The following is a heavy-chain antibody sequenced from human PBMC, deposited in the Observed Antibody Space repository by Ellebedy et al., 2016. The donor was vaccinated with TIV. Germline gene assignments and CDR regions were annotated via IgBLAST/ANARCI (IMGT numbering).Heavy chain of an antibody. Sequence: GESLKISXAASGFTFSSYDINWVRQAPGKGLEWISYIGSGSDTIYYADSVKGRFTISRDNAKNSLFLQMKSLRDEDTALYYCAKGGLWHITMIRVVITAYDYWGQGTLVTVSS. D-gene: IGHD3-22*01. J-gene: IGHJ4*02. CDR3: AKGGLWHITMIRVVITAYDY. V-gene: IGHV3-48*02. CDR2: IGSGSDTI. CDR1: GFTFSSYD.